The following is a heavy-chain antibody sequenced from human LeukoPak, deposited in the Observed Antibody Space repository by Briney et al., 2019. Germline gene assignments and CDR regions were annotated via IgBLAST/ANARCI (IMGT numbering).Heavy chain of an antibody. D-gene: IGHD1-26*01. V-gene: IGHV1-46*01. CDR3: ASSSGGSYEDWFDP. J-gene: IGHJ5*02. CDR1: GYTFTSYY. Sequence: GASVKVSCKASGYTFTSYYMHWVRQAPGQGLEWMGVIYPSGGSTSYAEKFQGRVTMTRDTSTSTVYMELSSLRSEDTAVYYCASSSGGSYEDWFDPWGQGTLVTVSS. CDR2: IYPSGGST.